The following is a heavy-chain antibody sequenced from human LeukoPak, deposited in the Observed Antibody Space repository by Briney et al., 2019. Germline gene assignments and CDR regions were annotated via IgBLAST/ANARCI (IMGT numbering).Heavy chain of an antibody. CDR3: ARVTSSGWYYCDY. CDR1: GGTISSYY. J-gene: IGHJ4*02. CDR2: IYYSGSN. Sequence: SGTLSLTCTVSGGTISSYYWNWIRQPPGKGLEWIGYIYYSGSNNYNPSLKSRVTISVDTSKNQFSLKLSSGTAGDTAVYYCARVTSSGWYYCDYWGQGTLVTVSS. D-gene: IGHD6-19*01. V-gene: IGHV4-59*01.